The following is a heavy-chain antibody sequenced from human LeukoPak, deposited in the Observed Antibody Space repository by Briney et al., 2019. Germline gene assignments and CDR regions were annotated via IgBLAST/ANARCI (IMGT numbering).Heavy chain of an antibody. CDR1: GYTFTGYY. CDR2: INPNSGGT. J-gene: IGHJ4*02. D-gene: IGHD3-9*01. Sequence: GASVKVSCKASGYTFTGYYMHWVRQAPGQGLEWMGWINPNSGGTNYAQKFQGRVTMTRDTSISTAYMELSRLRSDDTAVYYCARGALTYYDILTGYSLGPFDYWGQGTLVTVSS. V-gene: IGHV1-2*02. CDR3: ARGALTYYDILTGYSLGPFDY.